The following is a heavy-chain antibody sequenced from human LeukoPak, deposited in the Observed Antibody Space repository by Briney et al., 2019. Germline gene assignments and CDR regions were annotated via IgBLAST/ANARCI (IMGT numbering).Heavy chain of an antibody. CDR2: IYYSGST. CDR1: GGSISSSSYY. D-gene: IGHD3-9*01. J-gene: IGHJ4*02. CDR3: ARPILTGYYKGSYFDY. V-gene: IGHV4-39*01. Sequence: SETLSLTCTVSGGSISSSSYYWGWIRQPPGKGLEWIGSIYYSGSTYYNPSLKSRVTISVDTSKNQFSLKLSSVTAADTAVYYCARPILTGYYKGSYFDYWGQGTLVTVSS.